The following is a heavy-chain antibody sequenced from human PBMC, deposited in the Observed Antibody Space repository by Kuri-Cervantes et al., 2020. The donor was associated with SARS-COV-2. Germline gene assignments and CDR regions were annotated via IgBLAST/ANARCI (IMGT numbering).Heavy chain of an antibody. D-gene: IGHD6-19*01. CDR1: GFTLSNYN. CDR3: ARAGSSGWYWFDP. V-gene: IGHV3-21*01. J-gene: IGHJ5*02. Sequence: LSLTCAASGFTLSNYNMNWVRQAPGKGLEWVSSISSSSSYIYYADSVKGRFTISRDNAKNSLYLQMNSLRAEDTAVYYCARAGSSGWYWFDPWGQGTLVTVSS. CDR2: ISSSSSYI.